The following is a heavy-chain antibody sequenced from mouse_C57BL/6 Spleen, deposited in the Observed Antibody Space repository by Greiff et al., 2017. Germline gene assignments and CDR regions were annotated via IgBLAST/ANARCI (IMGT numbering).Heavy chain of an antibody. CDR2: INPNNGGT. D-gene: IGHD2-1*01. Sequence: VQLKQSGPELVKPGASVKIPCKASGYTFTDYNMDWVKQSHGKSLEWIGDINPNNGGTIYNQKFKGKATLTVDKSSSTAYMELRSLTSEDTAVYYCARRVTGAWFAYWGQGTLVTVSA. J-gene: IGHJ3*01. CDR3: ARRVTGAWFAY. CDR1: GYTFTDYN. V-gene: IGHV1-18*01.